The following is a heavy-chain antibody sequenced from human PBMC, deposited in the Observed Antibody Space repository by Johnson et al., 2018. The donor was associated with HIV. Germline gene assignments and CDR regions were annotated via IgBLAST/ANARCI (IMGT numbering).Heavy chain of an antibody. J-gene: IGHJ3*02. CDR1: GFTFDDYG. CDR2: INWNSGSI. CDR3: AKGSSGWYSDAFDI. Sequence: VQLVESGGGVVRPGGSLRLSCAASGFTFDDYGMSWVRQAPGKGLEWVSGINWNSGSIGYADSVKGQFTISRDNAKNSLYLQMNSLRAEETALYYCAKGSSGWYSDAFDIWGQGTMVTVSS. V-gene: IGHV3-20*04. D-gene: IGHD6-19*01.